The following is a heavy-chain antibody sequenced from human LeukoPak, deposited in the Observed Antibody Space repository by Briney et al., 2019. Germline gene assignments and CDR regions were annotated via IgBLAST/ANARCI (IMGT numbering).Heavy chain of an antibody. V-gene: IGHV1-18*01. CDR2: IRVNSGDT. J-gene: IGHJ5*02. CDR3: ARENNWNYRGGDWFDP. CDR1: GYTFNSYG. D-gene: IGHD1-7*01. Sequence: ASVKVSCKASGYTFNSYGITWVRQAPGQGLEWMAWIRVNSGDTKYAQKFQGRVTMTTDTSTSTAYTELRSLRSDDTAVYYCARENNWNYRGGDWFDPWGQGTLVTVSS.